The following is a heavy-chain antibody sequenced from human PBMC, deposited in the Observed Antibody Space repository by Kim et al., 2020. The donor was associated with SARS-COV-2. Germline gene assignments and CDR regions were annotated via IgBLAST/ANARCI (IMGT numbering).Heavy chain of an antibody. CDR1: GFTFSGSP. CDR2: IRSKANSYAT. J-gene: IGHJ3*02. V-gene: IGHV3-73*01. Sequence: GGSLRLSCAASGFTFSGSPLHWVRQASGKGLEWVGRIRSKANSYATGYAASVKGRFTISRDDSKNTAYLEMNGLKTEDTAVSYCTRIPATTLAFWDAFDIWGQGTMVTVSS. CDR3: TRIPATTLAFWDAFDI. D-gene: IGHD1-1*01.